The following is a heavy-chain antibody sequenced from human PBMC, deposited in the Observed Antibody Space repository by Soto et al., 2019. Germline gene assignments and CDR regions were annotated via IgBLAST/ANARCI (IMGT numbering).Heavy chain of an antibody. D-gene: IGHD1-1*01. V-gene: IGHV3-48*01. Sequence: GSLRLSCAASAFTFSNYNMHWVRQAPGKGLEWVSYISTVSSPIYYADSVKGRFTISRDNAKNSLYLQMSSLRAEDTAVYYCARGTRYMDVWGKGTTVTVSS. J-gene: IGHJ6*03. CDR1: AFTFSNYN. CDR2: ISTVSSPI. CDR3: ARGTRYMDV.